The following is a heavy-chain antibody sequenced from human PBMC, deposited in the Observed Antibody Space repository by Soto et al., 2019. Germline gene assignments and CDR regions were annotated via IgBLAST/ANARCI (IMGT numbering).Heavy chain of an antibody. D-gene: IGHD3-3*01. CDR3: ARDQQDYDFWSGYYSYYYYGMDV. CDR2: ISAYNGNT. Sequence: QVPLVQSGAEVKKPGASLKVSCKASGYTFTSYGISWVRQAPGQGLEWMGWISAYNGNTNYAQKLQGRVTMTTDTSTSTAYMELRSLRSDDTAVYYCARDQQDYDFWSGYYSYYYYGMDVWGQGTTVTVSS. V-gene: IGHV1-18*04. CDR1: GYTFTSYG. J-gene: IGHJ6*02.